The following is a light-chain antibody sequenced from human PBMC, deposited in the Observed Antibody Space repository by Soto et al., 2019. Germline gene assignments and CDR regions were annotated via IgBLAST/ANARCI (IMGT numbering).Light chain of an antibody. CDR2: RNS. J-gene: IGLJ2*01. CDR3: AAWDDSLSGVV. Sequence: QSVLTQPPSASGTPGQRVTISCSGSSSNIGRNYVYCYQQLPGTVPQLLIYRNSERPSGVPDRFSGSKSGTSASLAISGLRSEDEADYYCAAWDDSLSGVVFGGGTKLTVL. V-gene: IGLV1-47*01. CDR1: SSNIGRNY.